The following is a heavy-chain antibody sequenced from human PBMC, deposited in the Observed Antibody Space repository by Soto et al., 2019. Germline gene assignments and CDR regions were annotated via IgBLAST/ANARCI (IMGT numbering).Heavy chain of an antibody. D-gene: IGHD3-10*01. Sequence: SETLSLTRAVYAGSFSGYYWSWIRQPPGKGLEWIGEINHSGSTNYNPSLKSRVTISVDTSKNQFSLKLSSVTAADTAVYYCAGSRYGSGRHNFDYWGQGTLVTVSS. V-gene: IGHV4-34*01. CDR2: INHSGST. CDR1: AGSFSGYY. CDR3: AGSRYGSGRHNFDY. J-gene: IGHJ4*02.